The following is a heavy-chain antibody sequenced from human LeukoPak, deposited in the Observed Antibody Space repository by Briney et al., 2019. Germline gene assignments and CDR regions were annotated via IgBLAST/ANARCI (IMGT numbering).Heavy chain of an antibody. CDR3: ARDDYEQQPPLTGYYYYYMDV. Sequence: PGGSLRLSCAASGFTFSSYAMHWVRQAPGRGLEWVAVISYDGSNKYYADSVKGRFTISRDNSKNTLYLQMNSLRAEDTAVYYCARDDYEQQPPLTGYYYYYMDVWGKGTTVTVSS. CDR2: ISYDGSNK. D-gene: IGHD3-9*01. CDR1: GFTFSSYA. V-gene: IGHV3-30*04. J-gene: IGHJ6*03.